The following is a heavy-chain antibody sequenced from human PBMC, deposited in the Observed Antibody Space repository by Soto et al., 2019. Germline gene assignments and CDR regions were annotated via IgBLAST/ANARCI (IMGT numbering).Heavy chain of an antibody. D-gene: IGHD2-15*01. V-gene: IGHV4-4*02. CDR2: IYHSGST. J-gene: IGHJ3*02. CDR3: ARDEQVGVVVVATKALDAFDI. Sequence: QVQLQESGPGLVKPSGTLSLTCAVSGGSISSSNWWSWVRQPPGKGLEWIGAIYHSGSTNYNPSLQSRVIISVYRCKTQFSLKLSCVAAADTAVYYCARDEQVGVVVVATKALDAFDIWGQGTMVTVSS. CDR1: GGSISSSNW.